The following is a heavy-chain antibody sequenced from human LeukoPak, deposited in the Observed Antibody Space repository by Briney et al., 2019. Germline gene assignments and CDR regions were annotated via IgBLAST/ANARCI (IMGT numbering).Heavy chain of an antibody. V-gene: IGHV4-59*12. Sequence: SETLSLTCTVSGGSISSYYWSWIRQPPGKGLEWIGYIYYSGSTNYNPSLKSRVTISVDTSKNQFSLKLSSVTAADTAVYYCARGMVAVAGTTDYWGQGTLVTVSS. D-gene: IGHD6-19*01. J-gene: IGHJ4*02. CDR1: GGSISSYY. CDR3: ARGMVAVAGTTDY. CDR2: IYYSGST.